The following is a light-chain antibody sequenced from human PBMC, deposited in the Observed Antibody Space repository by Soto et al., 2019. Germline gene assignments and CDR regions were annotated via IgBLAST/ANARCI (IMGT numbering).Light chain of an antibody. Sequence: DILMTQSPDTLSVSPGERVTLSCRASQSVTSNLAWYQQRPGQASRLLIHSASTRAIGIPVKFSGSGSGREFTLTISSLQPEDIGVYYCQQYNNWPRTFGQGTKVEI. CDR1: QSVTSN. CDR3: QQYNNWPRT. V-gene: IGKV3-15*01. CDR2: SAS. J-gene: IGKJ1*01.